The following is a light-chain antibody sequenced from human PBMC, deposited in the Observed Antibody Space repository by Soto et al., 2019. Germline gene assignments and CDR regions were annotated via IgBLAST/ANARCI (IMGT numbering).Light chain of an antibody. CDR3: QQRSNWPIT. V-gene: IGKV3-15*01. J-gene: IGKJ5*01. CDR2: GAS. CDR1: QSVSSN. Sequence: EIVMTQSPATLSVSPVERATLSCRASQSVSSNLAWYQQKPGQAPRLLIYGASTRATGIPARFSGSGSGTDFTLTISRLEPEDFAVYYCQQRSNWPITFGQGTRLEIK.